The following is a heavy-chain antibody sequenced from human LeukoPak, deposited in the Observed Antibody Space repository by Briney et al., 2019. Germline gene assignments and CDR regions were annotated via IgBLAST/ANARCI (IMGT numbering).Heavy chain of an antibody. CDR3: ARIKWELLGPFDY. D-gene: IGHD1-26*01. J-gene: IGHJ4*02. V-gene: IGHV1-18*01. CDR2: ISAYNGNT. CDR1: GYTFTSYD. Sequence: EASVKVSCKASGYTFTSYDINWVRQATGQGLEWMGWISAYNGNTNYAQKFQGRVTMTTDTSTSTAYMELRSLRSDDTAVYYCARIKWELLGPFDYWGQRTLVTVSS.